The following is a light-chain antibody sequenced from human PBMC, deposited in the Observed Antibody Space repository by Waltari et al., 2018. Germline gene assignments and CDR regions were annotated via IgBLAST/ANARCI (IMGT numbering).Light chain of an antibody. V-gene: IGLV2-14*01. J-gene: IGLJ3*02. CDR3: CSYTTSSAWV. CDR2: DVT. Sequence: QSALTQPASVSGSPGQSITISCPGPSRDVGVYTYVPRYQQNPGNAPKLMIYDVTKRPSGVADRFSGSKSGNTASLTISGLQAEDAADYYCCSYTTSSAWVFGGGTTLTVL. CDR1: SRDVGVYTY.